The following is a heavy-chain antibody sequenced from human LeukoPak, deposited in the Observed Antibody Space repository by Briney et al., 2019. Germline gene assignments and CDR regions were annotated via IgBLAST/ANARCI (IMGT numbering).Heavy chain of an antibody. J-gene: IGHJ4*02. V-gene: IGHV3-30-3*01. CDR1: GFTFGSYA. CDR3: ARDSGSLPPYFDY. D-gene: IGHD1-26*01. CDR2: ISYDGSNK. Sequence: PGRSLRLSCAASGFTFGSYAMHWVRQAPGKGLEWVAVISYDGSNKYYADSVKGRFTISRDNSKNTLYLQMNSLRAEDTAMYYCARDSGSLPPYFDYWGQGTLVTVSS.